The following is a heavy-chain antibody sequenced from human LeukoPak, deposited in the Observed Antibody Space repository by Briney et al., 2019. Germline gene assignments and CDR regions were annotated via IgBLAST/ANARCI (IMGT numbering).Heavy chain of an antibody. CDR1: GYTFTSYD. Sequence: ASVKVSCKASGYTFTSYDINWVRQAPGQGLEWMGWMNPNSGNTGYAQKFQGRVTMTRNTSISTAYMELSSLRSEDTAVYYCARGLSMVQGVIFGYWGQGTLVTVSS. CDR2: MNPNSGNT. CDR3: ARGLSMVQGVIFGY. D-gene: IGHD3-10*01. V-gene: IGHV1-8*01. J-gene: IGHJ4*02.